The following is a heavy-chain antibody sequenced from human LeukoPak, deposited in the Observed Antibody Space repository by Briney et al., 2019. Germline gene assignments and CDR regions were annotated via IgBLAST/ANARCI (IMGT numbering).Heavy chain of an antibody. D-gene: IGHD1-26*01. CDR1: AFSLNAYN. CDR3: VRDRGTYRPIDY. J-gene: IGHJ4*02. V-gene: IGHV3-21*04. CDR2: ISYTGTYI. Sequence: GGSLRLSCAASAFSLNAYNMNWVRQAPGKGLEWVSSISYTGTYIYYADSVKGRFTISRDNAQNSLYLQMNSLRVEDTAIYYCVRDRGTYRPIDYWGQGTLVTVSS.